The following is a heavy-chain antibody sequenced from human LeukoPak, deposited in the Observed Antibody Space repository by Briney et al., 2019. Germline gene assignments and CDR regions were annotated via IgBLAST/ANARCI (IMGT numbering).Heavy chain of an antibody. CDR3: AREADSSGWPFDY. CDR1: GFTFSSYE. D-gene: IGHD6-19*01. Sequence: GGSLRLSCAASGFTFSSYEMNWVRQAPGKGLEWVSYISSSGSTIYYADSVKGRFTISRDNAKNSLYLQMNSLRAEDTAVYYCAREADSSGWPFDYWGQGTLVTVSS. V-gene: IGHV3-48*03. J-gene: IGHJ4*02. CDR2: ISSSGSTI.